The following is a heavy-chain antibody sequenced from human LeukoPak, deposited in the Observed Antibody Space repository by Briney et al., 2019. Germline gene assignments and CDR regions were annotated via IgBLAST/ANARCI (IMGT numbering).Heavy chain of an antibody. Sequence: SETLSLTCAVSGDSISSSVWWSWVRQPPGKGLEWIGEVYHSGSTSYNPSLKSRVTISVDKSKNHFSLELSSVTAADTAVYFCARTSSSWYFYDNWGQGTPVTVSS. J-gene: IGHJ4*02. D-gene: IGHD6-13*01. CDR3: ARTSSSWYFYDN. CDR1: GDSISSSVW. V-gene: IGHV4-4*02. CDR2: VYHSGST.